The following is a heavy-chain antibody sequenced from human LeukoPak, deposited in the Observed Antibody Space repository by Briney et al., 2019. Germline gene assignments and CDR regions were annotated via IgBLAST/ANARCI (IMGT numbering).Heavy chain of an antibody. Sequence: GSLRLSCAASGFTVSSNYMSWVRQAPGKGLEWIGYIYHSGSTYYNPSLKSRVTISVDRSKNQFSLKLSSVTAADTAVYYCARATVEGYCSSTSCRRGYFDYWGQGTLVTVSS. CDR1: GFTVSSNY. CDR2: IYHSGST. D-gene: IGHD2-2*01. V-gene: IGHV4-4*02. CDR3: ARATVEGYCSSTSCRRGYFDY. J-gene: IGHJ4*02.